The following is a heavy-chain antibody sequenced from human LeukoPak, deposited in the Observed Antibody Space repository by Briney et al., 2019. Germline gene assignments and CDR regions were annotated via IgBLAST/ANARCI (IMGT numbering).Heavy chain of an antibody. CDR3: VRDNLENQWLERSY. CDR1: GFTFSLYN. Sequence: GGSLRLSCAASGFTFSLYNMNWVRQAPGKGLEWVSQISASETSIKYADSVRGRFTISRDNVKNSVYLQMNSLRAEDTAIYYCVRDNLENQWLERSYWGQGTLVTVS. V-gene: IGHV3-48*03. D-gene: IGHD6-19*01. CDR2: ISASETSI. J-gene: IGHJ4*02.